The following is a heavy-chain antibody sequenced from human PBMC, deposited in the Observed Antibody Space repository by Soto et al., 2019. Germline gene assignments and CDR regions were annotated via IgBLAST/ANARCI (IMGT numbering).Heavy chain of an antibody. CDR1: GFTFSNYA. J-gene: IGHJ4*02. D-gene: IGHD6-19*01. CDR2: ISGSGGST. Sequence: EVQLLESGGGLVQPGGSLRLSCAAPGFTFSNYAMNWVRQAPGKGLEWVSVISGSGGSTYYADSVKGRFTISRDTPKNTLYLQMNSLRGEDTAVYYCARRSSGWYFDYWGQGTLVTVSS. CDR3: ARRSSGWYFDY. V-gene: IGHV3-23*01.